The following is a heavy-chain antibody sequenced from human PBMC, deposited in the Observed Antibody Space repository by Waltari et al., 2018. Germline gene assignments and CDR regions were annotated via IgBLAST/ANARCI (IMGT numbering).Heavy chain of an antibody. CDR2: IRSKGNSSAT. V-gene: IGHV3-73*01. Sequence: EVQLVESGGGLVQPGGSLKVSCAASGFTFSGSAMHWVRQASGKGLEWVGRIRSKGNSSATAYAASVKGRFTISRDDSKNTAYLQMNSLKTEDTAVYYCTRLPDYGDYVLHAFDIWGQGTMVTVSS. CDR1: GFTFSGSA. J-gene: IGHJ3*02. CDR3: TRLPDYGDYVLHAFDI. D-gene: IGHD4-17*01.